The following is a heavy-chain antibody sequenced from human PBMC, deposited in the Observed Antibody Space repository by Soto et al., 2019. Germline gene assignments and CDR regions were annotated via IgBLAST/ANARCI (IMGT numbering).Heavy chain of an antibody. D-gene: IGHD1-7*01. CDR2: IYGTGIT. CDR1: GGSFTSNNW. Sequence: SETLSLTCAVSGGSFTSNNWWRCVRQPPGQGLEWIGEIYGTGITNYNPSLKGRVTISLDKSENQLSLQVTSLTAADTAVYYCASRDPGTSLTYWGQGPLVTSPQ. V-gene: IGHV4-4*02. J-gene: IGHJ4*02. CDR3: ASRDPGTSLTY.